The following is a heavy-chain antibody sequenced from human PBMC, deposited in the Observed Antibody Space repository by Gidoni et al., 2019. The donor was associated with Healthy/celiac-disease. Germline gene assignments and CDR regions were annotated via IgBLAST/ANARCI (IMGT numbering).Heavy chain of an antibody. CDR1: GYSFHGYY. D-gene: IGHD3-3*01. V-gene: IGHV1-2*02. CDR2: INPNSGDT. J-gene: IGHJ4*02. Sequence: QVQLVQSGAEGKKPGAPVTVTCKASGYSFHGYYMHWVRQAPGQGLERMGWINPNSGDTNYAQKFQGRVTMTRDTSISTAYMGLSRLRSDDTAVYYCARDLGSFGVVIVGYWGQGTLVTVSS. CDR3: ARDLGSFGVVIVGY.